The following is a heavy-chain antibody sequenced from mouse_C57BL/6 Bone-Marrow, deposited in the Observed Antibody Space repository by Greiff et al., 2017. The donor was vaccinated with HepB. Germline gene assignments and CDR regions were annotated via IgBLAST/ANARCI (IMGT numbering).Heavy chain of an antibody. Sequence: VQLQQSGAELVRPGASVTLSCKASGYTFTDYEMHWVKQTPVHGLEWIGAIDPKTGGTAYNQKFKGKAILTADKSSSTAYMELRSLTSEDSAVYYCTPYDYDVGAWFAYWGQGTLVTVSA. CDR2: IDPKTGGT. D-gene: IGHD2-4*01. V-gene: IGHV1-15*01. J-gene: IGHJ3*01. CDR3: TPYDYDVGAWFAY. CDR1: GYTFTDYE.